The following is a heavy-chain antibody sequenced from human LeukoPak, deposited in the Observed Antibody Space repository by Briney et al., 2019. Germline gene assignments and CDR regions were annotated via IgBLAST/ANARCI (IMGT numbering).Heavy chain of an antibody. D-gene: IGHD4-17*01. J-gene: IGHJ4*02. V-gene: IGHV3-21*04. Sequence: GGSLRLSWAASGFTFSSYSMNWVRQAPGKGLEWVSSISSSSSYIYYADSVRGRFTISRDNAKNSLYLQMNSLRAEDTAVYYCATPPTVRSDYWGQGTLVTVSS. CDR1: GFTFSSYS. CDR3: ATPPTVRSDY. CDR2: ISSSSSYI.